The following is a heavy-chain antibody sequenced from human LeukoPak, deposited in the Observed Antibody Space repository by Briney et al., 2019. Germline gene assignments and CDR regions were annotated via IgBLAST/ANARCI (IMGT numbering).Heavy chain of an antibody. Sequence: PGRSLRLSCAASGFAFSSYGMHWVRQAPGKGLEWVAVIWYDGSNKYYADSVKGRFTISRDNSKNTLYLQMNSLRAEDTAVYYGGRVFSSGPLPWVYYYSGRAVGGKGTRVTVP. V-gene: IGHV3-33*01. CDR1: GFAFSSYG. J-gene: IGHJ6*04. D-gene: IGHD6-25*01. CDR2: IWYDGSNK. CDR3: GRVFSSGPLPWVYYYSGRAV.